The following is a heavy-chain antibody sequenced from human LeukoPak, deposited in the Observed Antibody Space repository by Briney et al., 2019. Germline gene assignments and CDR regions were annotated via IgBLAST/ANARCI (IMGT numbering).Heavy chain of an antibody. D-gene: IGHD6-19*01. CDR2: ISWDGGST. CDR1: GFTFDDYA. V-gene: IGHV3-43D*03. CDR3: AMSSSGWYQPSDY. J-gene: IGHJ4*02. Sequence: GGSLRLSCAASGFTFDDYAMHWVRQAPGKGLEWVSLISWDGGSTYYADSVKGRFTISRDNSKNSLYLQMNSLRAEDTALYYCAMSSSGWYQPSDYWGQGTLVTVSS.